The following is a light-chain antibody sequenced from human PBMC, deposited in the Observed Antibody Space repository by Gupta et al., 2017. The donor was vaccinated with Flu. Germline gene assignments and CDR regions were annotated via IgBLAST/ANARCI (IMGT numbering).Light chain of an antibody. Sequence: DIQMTQSPPFLSASVGDRVTITCRASQNINTYLNWYQQRPGKSPKLLIYGASSLESGVPSRFSGSGSGTNFILTIRSLQAEDFATYYCQQTHSAPPTFGQGTKLDIK. CDR2: GAS. CDR3: QQTHSAPPT. J-gene: IGKJ2*01. V-gene: IGKV1-39*01. CDR1: QNINTY.